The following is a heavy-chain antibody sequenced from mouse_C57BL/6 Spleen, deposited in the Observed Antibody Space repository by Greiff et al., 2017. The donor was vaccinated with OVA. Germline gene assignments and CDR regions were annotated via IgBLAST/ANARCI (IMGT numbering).Heavy chain of an antibody. CDR2: ISSGSSTI. Sequence: EVQVVESGGGLVKPGGSLKLSCAASGFTFSDYGMHWVRQAPEKGLEWVAYISSGSSTIYYADTVKGRFTFSRHNAKNTLFLQMTSLRSEDTAMYYCARDYYYAMDYWGQGTSVTVSS. CDR1: GFTFSDYG. V-gene: IGHV5-17*01. J-gene: IGHJ4*01. CDR3: ARDYYYAMDY.